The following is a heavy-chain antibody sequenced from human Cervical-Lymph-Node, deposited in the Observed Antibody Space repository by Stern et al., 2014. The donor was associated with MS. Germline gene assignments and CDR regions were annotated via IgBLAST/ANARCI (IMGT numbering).Heavy chain of an antibody. V-gene: IGHV5-51*01. Sequence: MQLVQSGAEVRKPGQSLTISCNISGYTFTDYWIAWVRPMPGKGLEWMGAIFPGAANTRYTPSFQGHVTISVDTSINTAYLQWSDLRASDTAMYYCARPHSPGWSYYFDFWGQGTLVAVSS. CDR1: GYTFTDYW. CDR2: IFPGAANT. D-gene: IGHD6-19*01. CDR3: ARPHSPGWSYYFDF. J-gene: IGHJ4*02.